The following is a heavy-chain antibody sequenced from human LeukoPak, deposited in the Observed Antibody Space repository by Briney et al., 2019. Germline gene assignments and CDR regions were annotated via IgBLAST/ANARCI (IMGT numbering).Heavy chain of an antibody. Sequence: SETLSLTCTVSGYSISSGYYWGWIRQPPGKGLEWIGSIYHSGSTYYNPSLKSRVTISVDTSKNQFSLKLSSVTAADTAVYYCARGPVKYMVRNFAPFDYWGQGTLVTVSS. CDR2: IYHSGST. V-gene: IGHV4-38-2*02. J-gene: IGHJ4*02. CDR3: ARGPVKYMVRNFAPFDY. D-gene: IGHD3-10*01. CDR1: GYSISSGYY.